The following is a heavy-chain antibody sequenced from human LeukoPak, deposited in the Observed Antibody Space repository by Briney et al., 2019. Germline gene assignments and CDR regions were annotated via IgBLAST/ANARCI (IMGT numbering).Heavy chain of an antibody. CDR2: IKQDGREK. Sequence: GGSLRLPCAASGFTFSSYWMSWVRQAPGKGLEWVANIKQDGREKYYVDSVKGRFTISRDNAKNSLFLQMNSLRAEDTAVYYCARRRDSDSPLFQHWGQGTLVTVSS. CDR1: GFTFSSYW. J-gene: IGHJ1*01. D-gene: IGHD3-22*01. CDR3: ARRRDSDSPLFQH. V-gene: IGHV3-7*01.